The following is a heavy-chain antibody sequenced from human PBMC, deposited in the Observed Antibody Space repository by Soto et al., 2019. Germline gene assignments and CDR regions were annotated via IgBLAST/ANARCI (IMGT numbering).Heavy chain of an antibody. D-gene: IGHD5-12*01. CDR2: IYYSGST. J-gene: IGHJ5*02. CDR3: ARGSIVARFMFDH. V-gene: IGHV4-59*12. Sequence: SETLSLTCTVSGGSISSYYWNWIRQPAGKGLEWIGYIYYSGSTKYNPSLKSRVTISVDTSKNQISLKLSSVTAADTAVYYCARGSIVARFMFDHWGQGTLVTVSS. CDR1: GGSISSYY.